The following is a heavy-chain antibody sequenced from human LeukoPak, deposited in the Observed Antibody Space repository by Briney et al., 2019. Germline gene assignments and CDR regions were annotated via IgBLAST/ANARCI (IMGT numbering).Heavy chain of an antibody. D-gene: IGHD2-15*01. CDR3: AREYCLGGKCWDPDY. V-gene: IGHV1-18*01. J-gene: IGHJ4*02. CDR1: GYTFTTLG. Sequence: ASVKVSCKASGYTFTTLGITWVRQAPGQGLERMGWINTYNHNTYYAQKFQDRLTVTADTSTSTVYMDLSSLRSDDTAVYYCAREYCLGGKCWDPDYWGQGTLVTVSS. CDR2: INTYNHNT.